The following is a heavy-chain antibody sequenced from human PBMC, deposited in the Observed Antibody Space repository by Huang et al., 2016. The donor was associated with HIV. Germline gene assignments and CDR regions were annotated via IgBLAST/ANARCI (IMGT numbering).Heavy chain of an antibody. Sequence: QVHLVQSGAEVKKPGASVKVSCKASGYTFTNYDINWVRQAPGRGLEWMGWMNPNPGNTGFAQSCHGRVTMTRKTSITTAYMELTSLTSEDTAVYYCARSAYGDLDYWGLGTLVIVSS. J-gene: IGHJ4*02. CDR2: MNPNPGNT. V-gene: IGHV1-8*02. CDR3: ARSAYGDLDY. D-gene: IGHD4-17*01. CDR1: GYTFTNYD.